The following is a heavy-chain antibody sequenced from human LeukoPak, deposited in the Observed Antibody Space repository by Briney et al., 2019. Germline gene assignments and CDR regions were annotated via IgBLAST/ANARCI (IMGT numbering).Heavy chain of an antibody. CDR1: GFTFSSYG. Sequence: GGSLRLSCAASGFTFSSYGMHWVRQAPGKGLESVAVIWYDGSNKYYADSVKGRFTISRDNSKNTLYLQMNSLRAEDTAVYYCARELYYYDSSGYSPATDNWFDPWGQGTLVTVSS. D-gene: IGHD3-22*01. J-gene: IGHJ5*02. CDR2: IWYDGSNK. V-gene: IGHV3-33*01. CDR3: ARELYYYDSSGYSPATDNWFDP.